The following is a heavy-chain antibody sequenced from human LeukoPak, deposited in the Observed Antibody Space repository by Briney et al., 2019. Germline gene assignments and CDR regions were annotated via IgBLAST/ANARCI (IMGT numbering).Heavy chain of an antibody. Sequence: SVKVSCKASGGTFSSYAISWVRQAPGQGLEWMGRIIPIFGTANYAQKFQGRVTITTDESTSPAYMELSSLRSEDTAVYYCARSLTTVTTAWFDPWGQGTLVTVSS. V-gene: IGHV1-69*05. CDR2: IIPIFGTA. D-gene: IGHD4-17*01. J-gene: IGHJ5*02. CDR1: GGTFSSYA. CDR3: ARSLTTVTTAWFDP.